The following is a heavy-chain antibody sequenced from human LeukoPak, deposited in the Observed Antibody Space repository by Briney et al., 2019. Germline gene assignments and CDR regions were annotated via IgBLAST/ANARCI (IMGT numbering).Heavy chain of an antibody. CDR3: ARDSYSGSYDYYYYMDV. V-gene: IGHV3-21*01. CDR2: ISGDGYNT. CDR1: EFTFSSYA. Sequence: GGSLRLSCAASEFTFSSYAMTWVRQAPGKGLEWVSAISGDGYNTYYADSVKGRFTISRDNAKNSLYLQMNSLRAEDTAVYYCARDSYSGSYDYYYYMDVWGKGTTVTVSS. J-gene: IGHJ6*03. D-gene: IGHD1-26*01.